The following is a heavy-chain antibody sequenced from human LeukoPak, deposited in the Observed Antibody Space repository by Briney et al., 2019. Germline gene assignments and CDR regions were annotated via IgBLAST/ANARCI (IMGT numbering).Heavy chain of an antibody. Sequence: SVTVSCKASGGTFISYAISWVRQAPGQGLEWMGGIIPIFGTANYAQKFQGRVTITADESTSTAYMELSSLRSEDTAVYYCARVGVADNWDYWGQGTLVTVSS. D-gene: IGHD2-15*01. CDR3: ARVGVADNWDY. CDR1: GGTFISYA. J-gene: IGHJ4*02. V-gene: IGHV1-69*01. CDR2: IIPIFGTA.